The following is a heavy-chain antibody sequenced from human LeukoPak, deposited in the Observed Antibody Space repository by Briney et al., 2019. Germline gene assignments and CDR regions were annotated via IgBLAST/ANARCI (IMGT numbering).Heavy chain of an antibody. CDR2: ISYDGSNK. Sequence: GGSLRLSCAASGFTFSSYGMHWVRQAPGKGLEWVAVISYDGSNKYYADSVKGRFTISRDNSKNTLYLQMNSLRAEDTAVYYCARATIEWELLDDYWGQGTLVTVSS. CDR1: GFTFSSYG. V-gene: IGHV3-30*03. D-gene: IGHD1-26*01. CDR3: ARATIEWELLDDY. J-gene: IGHJ4*02.